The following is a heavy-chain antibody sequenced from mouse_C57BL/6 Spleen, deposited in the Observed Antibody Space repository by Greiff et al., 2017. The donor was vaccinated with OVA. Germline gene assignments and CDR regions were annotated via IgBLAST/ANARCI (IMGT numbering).Heavy chain of an antibody. Sequence: EVQRVESGGGLVKPGGSLKLSCAASGFTFSSYAMSWVRQTPEKRLEWVATISDGGSYTYYPDNVKGRFTISRANAKNNLYLQMSHLKSEDTAMYYCARDSNYEYYAMDYWGQGTSVTVSS. CDR2: ISDGGSYT. D-gene: IGHD2-5*01. CDR3: ARDSNYEYYAMDY. CDR1: GFTFSSYA. J-gene: IGHJ4*01. V-gene: IGHV5-4*01.